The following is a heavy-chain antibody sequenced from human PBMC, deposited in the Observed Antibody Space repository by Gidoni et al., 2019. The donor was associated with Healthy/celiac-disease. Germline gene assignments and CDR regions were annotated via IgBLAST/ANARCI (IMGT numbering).Heavy chain of an antibody. CDR2: ISYDGSNK. Sequence: QAPGKGLEWVAVISYDGSNKYYADSVKGRFTISRDNSKNTLYLQMNSLRAEDTAVYYCAKDHNWNYDRYYYGMDVWGQGTTVTVSS. J-gene: IGHJ6*02. D-gene: IGHD1-7*01. CDR3: AKDHNWNYDRYYYGMDV. V-gene: IGHV3-30*18.